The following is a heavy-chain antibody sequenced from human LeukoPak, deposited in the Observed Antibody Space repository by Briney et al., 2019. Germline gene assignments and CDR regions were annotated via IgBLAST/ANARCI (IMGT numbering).Heavy chain of an antibody. J-gene: IGHJ4*02. CDR2: ISSSSYI. CDR3: ARDSRGYSGRALDY. V-gene: IGHV3-21*01. D-gene: IGHD5-12*01. Sequence: PGGSLRLSCAASGFTFSSYSMNWVRQAPGKGLEWVSSISSSSYIYYADSVKGRFTISRDNAKNSLYLQMNSLRAEDTAVYYCARDSRGYSGRALDYWGQGTLVTVSS. CDR1: GFTFSSYS.